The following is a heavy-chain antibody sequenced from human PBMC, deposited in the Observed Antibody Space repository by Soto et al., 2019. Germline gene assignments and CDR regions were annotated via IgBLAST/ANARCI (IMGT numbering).Heavy chain of an antibody. V-gene: IGHV1-69*01. CDR1: GGTFSSYA. Sequence: QVQLVQSGAEVKKPGSSVKVSCKASGGTFSSYAISWVRQAPGQGLEWMGGIIPIFGTANYAQKFQGRATITADESTSTAYMELSSLRSEDTAVYYCASSTMIVVVTPYYFDYWGQGTLVTVSS. CDR2: IIPIFGTA. CDR3: ASSTMIVVVTPYYFDY. D-gene: IGHD3-22*01. J-gene: IGHJ4*02.